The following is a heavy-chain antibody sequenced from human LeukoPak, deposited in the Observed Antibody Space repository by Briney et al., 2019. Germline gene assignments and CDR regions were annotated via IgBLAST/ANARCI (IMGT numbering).Heavy chain of an antibody. Sequence: GGSLRLSCAASGFTFSSYWMHWVRQAPGKGLVWVSRINSDGSSTSYADSVKGRFTISRDNAKNSLCLQMSSLRVEDTGIYYCVRRNEIWGQGTMVTVSS. CDR2: INSDGSST. J-gene: IGHJ3*02. CDR1: GFTFSSYW. CDR3: VRRNEI. V-gene: IGHV3-74*01.